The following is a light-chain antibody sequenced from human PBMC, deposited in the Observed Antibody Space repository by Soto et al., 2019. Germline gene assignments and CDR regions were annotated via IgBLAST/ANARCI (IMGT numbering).Light chain of an antibody. V-gene: IGKV1-39*01. Sequence: EIQMTQSPSSLSASVGDRVTITCRGSQRIYNYLNWYQQKPGKAPKLLIYGTSSLHSGVPSRFSGSASGSWADFTLTISSLQPEDSAVYYCQQTYNTPAFGGGTKVEIK. CDR3: QQTYNTPA. CDR2: GTS. J-gene: IGKJ4*01. CDR1: QRIYNY.